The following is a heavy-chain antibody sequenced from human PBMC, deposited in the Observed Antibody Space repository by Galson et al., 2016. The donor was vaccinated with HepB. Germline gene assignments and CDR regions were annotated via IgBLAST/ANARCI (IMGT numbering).Heavy chain of an antibody. V-gene: IGHV1-24*01. CDR3: ATRPSFYYDNSGYIPPDS. D-gene: IGHD3-22*01. Sequence: SVKVSCKVSGYTLTELSMHWVRQAPGKGLEWMGSFDPEDGETIYAQKLQGRITMTEDTSTDTAYMELSSLRSEDTAVYYCATRPSFYYDNSGYIPPDSWGQGTLVAVSS. CDR1: GYTLTELS. J-gene: IGHJ4*02. CDR2: FDPEDGET.